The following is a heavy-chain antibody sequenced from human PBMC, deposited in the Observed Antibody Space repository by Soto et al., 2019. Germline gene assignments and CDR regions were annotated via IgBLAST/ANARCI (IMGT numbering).Heavy chain of an antibody. J-gene: IGHJ4*02. CDR1: GGSFSDYY. Sequence: QVQLQQWGAGLLKPSETLSLTCAVYGGSFSDYYWSWIRQPPGKGLEWIGEINHRGSTSYNPSLKSRLTISVDTSKNQFSLKLSSVTAADTAVYYCARDGYTYGSFDYWGQGTLVSVSS. V-gene: IGHV4-34*01. CDR3: ARDGYTYGSFDY. CDR2: INHRGST. D-gene: IGHD5-18*01.